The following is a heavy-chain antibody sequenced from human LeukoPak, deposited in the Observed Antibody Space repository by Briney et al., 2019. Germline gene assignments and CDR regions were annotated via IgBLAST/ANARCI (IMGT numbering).Heavy chain of an antibody. D-gene: IGHD1-26*01. Sequence: GGSLRLSCAASGFTFSSYSMNWVRQAPGKGLEWVSSISSSSSYIYYTDSVKGRFTISRDNAKNSLYLQMDSLRAEDTAVYYCARDIVGATDYWGQGTLVTVSS. CDR2: ISSSSSYI. V-gene: IGHV3-21*01. J-gene: IGHJ4*02. CDR1: GFTFSSYS. CDR3: ARDIVGATDY.